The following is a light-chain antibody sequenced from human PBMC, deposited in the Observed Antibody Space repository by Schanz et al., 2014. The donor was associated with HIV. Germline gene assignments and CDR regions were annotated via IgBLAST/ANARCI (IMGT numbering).Light chain of an antibody. CDR1: SSDVGGYNY. V-gene: IGLV2-14*03. CDR3: SSYTSSSTWV. Sequence: QSALTQPASVSGSPGQSITISCTGTSSDVGGYNYVSWYQQHPGKAPQLMIYDVSDRPSGVSNRFSGSKSGNTASLTISGLQADDEADYYCSSYTSSSTWVFGGGTKLT. J-gene: IGLJ3*02. CDR2: DVS.